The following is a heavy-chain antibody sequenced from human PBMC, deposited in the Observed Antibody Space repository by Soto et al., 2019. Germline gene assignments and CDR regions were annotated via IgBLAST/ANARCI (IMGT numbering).Heavy chain of an antibody. V-gene: IGHV3-72*01. CDR3: VRERYSGFEY. D-gene: IGHD2-21*01. J-gene: IGHJ4*02. CDR1: EFSLSGQY. CDR2: TVNKDFSYTT. Sequence: EGQLVESGGGLVQPGGSLRLSCTSSEFSLSGQYLDWVRQAPGQGLEWVGRTVNKDFSYTTEYAAAVKGRFTISRDDSENSLYLKMTSLRNEDTAVYYCVRERYSGFEYWGQGALVTVSS.